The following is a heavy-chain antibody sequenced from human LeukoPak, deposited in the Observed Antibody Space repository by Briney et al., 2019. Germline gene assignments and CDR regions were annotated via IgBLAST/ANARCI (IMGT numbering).Heavy chain of an antibody. Sequence: SETLSLTCTVSGVSISSSNSYWGWIRQPPGKGLEWIGSIYYSGNTYYNPSLKSRVTISVDKSKNQFSLKLSSVTAADTAVYYCARYDVGWYYFDYWGQGTLVTVSS. J-gene: IGHJ4*02. D-gene: IGHD6-19*01. CDR1: GVSISSSNSY. V-gene: IGHV4-39*07. CDR3: ARYDVGWYYFDY. CDR2: IYYSGNT.